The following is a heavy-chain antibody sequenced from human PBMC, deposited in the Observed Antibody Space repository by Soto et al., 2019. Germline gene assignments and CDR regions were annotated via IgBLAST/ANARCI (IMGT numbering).Heavy chain of an antibody. CDR1: VYTFNGYY. Sequence: GPSVTVSCKASVYTFNGYYIHWVRQEPGQGLEWMGWINPNSGGTNYAQKFQGWVTMTRDTSTSTAYMERSRLRSDDTAVYYCARSRRDHPGQHSYYSSGMDVWGQGTPVTVSS. V-gene: IGHV1-2*04. CDR3: ARSRRDHPGQHSYYSSGMDV. J-gene: IGHJ6*02. D-gene: IGHD1-26*01. CDR2: INPNSGGT.